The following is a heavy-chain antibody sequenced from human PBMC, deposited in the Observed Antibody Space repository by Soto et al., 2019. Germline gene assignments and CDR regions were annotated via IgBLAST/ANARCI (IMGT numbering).Heavy chain of an antibody. V-gene: IGHV3-30-3*01. CDR3: ARDQSPAGNPYYYYGMDV. CDR1: GFTFSSYA. Sequence: PGGSLRLSCAASGFTFSSYAMHWVRQAPGKGLEWVAVISYDGSNKYYADSVKGRFTISRDNSKNTLYLQMNSLRAEDTAVYYCARDQSPAGNPYYYYGMDVWGQGTMVTVSS. D-gene: IGHD6-19*01. CDR2: ISYDGSNK. J-gene: IGHJ6*02.